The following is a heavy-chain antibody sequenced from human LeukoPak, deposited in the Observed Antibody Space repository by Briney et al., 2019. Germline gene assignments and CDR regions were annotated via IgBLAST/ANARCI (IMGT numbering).Heavy chain of an antibody. CDR1: GFTFSSYG. J-gene: IGHJ3*02. CDR2: ISYDGSNK. V-gene: IGHV3-30*18. CDR3: AKDRPLLRYFDWGAFDI. Sequence: GRSLRLSCAASGFTFSSYGMHWVRQAPGKGLEWVAVISYDGSNKYYADSVKGRFTISRDNSKNTLYLQMNSLRAEDTAVYYCAKDRPLLRYFDWGAFDIWGQGTMVTVSS. D-gene: IGHD3-9*01.